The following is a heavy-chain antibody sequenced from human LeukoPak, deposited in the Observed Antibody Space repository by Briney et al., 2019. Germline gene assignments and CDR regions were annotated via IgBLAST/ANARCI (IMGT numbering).Heavy chain of an antibody. CDR3: AGSGYCTAGSCLPFDS. J-gene: IGHJ4*02. CDR1: GYSSTGDY. D-gene: IGHD2-15*01. CDR2: INPNSGGT. Sequence: ASVKVSCKASGYSSTGDYTHWVRQAPGQGLEWMGWINPNSGGTNYAQKFQDRVTLTRDTSISTAYLELTTLRSDDTAVYYCAGSGYCTAGSCLPFDSWGQGTLVTVSS. V-gene: IGHV1-2*02.